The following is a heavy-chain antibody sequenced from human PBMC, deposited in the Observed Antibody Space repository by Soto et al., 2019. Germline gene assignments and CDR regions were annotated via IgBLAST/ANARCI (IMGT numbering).Heavy chain of an antibody. D-gene: IGHD6-13*01. CDR3: ARARGAAGTYYYYGMDV. Sequence: PSETLSLTCAVYGGSFSGYYWSWIRQPPGKGLEWIGEINHSGSTNYNPSLKSRVTISVDTSKNQFSLKLSSVTAADTAVYYCARARGAAGTYYYYGMDVWGQGTTVTVS. CDR1: GGSFSGYY. V-gene: IGHV4-34*01. J-gene: IGHJ6*02. CDR2: INHSGST.